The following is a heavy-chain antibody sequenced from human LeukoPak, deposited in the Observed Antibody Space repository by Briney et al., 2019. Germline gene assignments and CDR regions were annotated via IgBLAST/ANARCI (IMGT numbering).Heavy chain of an antibody. J-gene: IGHJ3*02. V-gene: IGHV4-39*01. CDR1: GGSISSSNHY. CDR3: ARQGTWAFDI. CDR2: INHSGST. Sequence: PSETLSLTCTVAGGSISSSNHYWAWIRQPPGKGLEWIGEINHSGSTNYNPSLKSRVTISVDTSKNQFSLKLSSVTAADTAVYYCARQGTWAFDIWGQGTMVTVSS.